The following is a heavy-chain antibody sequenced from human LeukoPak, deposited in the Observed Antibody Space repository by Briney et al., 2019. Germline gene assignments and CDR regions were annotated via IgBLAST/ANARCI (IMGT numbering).Heavy chain of an antibody. CDR3: ARDKGIAVAVYYFDY. CDR2: INPSGGST. V-gene: IGHV1-46*01. Sequence: GASVKVSCKASGYTFTSYYMHWVRQAPGQGLEWMGIINPSGGSTSHAQKFQGRVTMTRDTSTSTVYMELSSLRSEDTAVYYCARDKGIAVAVYYFDYWGQGTLVTVSS. D-gene: IGHD6-19*01. CDR1: GYTFTSYY. J-gene: IGHJ4*02.